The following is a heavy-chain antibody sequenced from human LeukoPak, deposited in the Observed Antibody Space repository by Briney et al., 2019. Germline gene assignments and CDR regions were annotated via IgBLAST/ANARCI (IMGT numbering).Heavy chain of an antibody. Sequence: GGSLRLSCAASGFTFSSYAMSWVRQAPGKGLEWVSAISGSGGSTYYADSVKGRFTISRDNSKNTLYLQMNSLRAEDTAVYYCAKMGYCSSTSCSRHDDYWGQGTLVTVSS. J-gene: IGHJ4*02. CDR1: GFTFSSYA. D-gene: IGHD2-2*01. V-gene: IGHV3-23*01. CDR3: AKMGYCSSTSCSRHDDY. CDR2: ISGSGGST.